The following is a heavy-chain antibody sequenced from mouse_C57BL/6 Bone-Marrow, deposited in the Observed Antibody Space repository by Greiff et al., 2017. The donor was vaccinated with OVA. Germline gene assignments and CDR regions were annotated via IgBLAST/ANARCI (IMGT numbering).Heavy chain of an antibody. V-gene: IGHV3-6*01. CDR2: ISYDGSN. CDR3: ARGNYYGSSYRAWFAY. CDR1: GYSITSGYY. J-gene: IGHJ3*01. Sequence: VQLQESGPGLVKPSQSLSLTCSVTGYSITSGYYWNWIRQFPGNKLEWMGYISYDGSNNYNPSLKNRISITRDTSKNQFFLKLNSVTTEDTATYYCARGNYYGSSYRAWFAYWGQGTLVTVSA. D-gene: IGHD1-1*01.